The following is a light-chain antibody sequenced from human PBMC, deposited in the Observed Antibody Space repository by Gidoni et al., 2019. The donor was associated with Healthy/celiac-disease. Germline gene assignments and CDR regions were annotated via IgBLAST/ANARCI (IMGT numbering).Light chain of an antibody. CDR2: DAS. CDR1: QRVSSY. J-gene: IGKJ3*01. Sequence: ETVLTQSPATLSLSPGERATLSCRASQRVSSYLAWYQQEPGQAHRLLLYDASNRATGIPARFSGSGSGTDFTLTISSLEPEDFAVYYCQRRSNWPPSFGPGTKVDIK. CDR3: QRRSNWPPS. V-gene: IGKV3-11*01.